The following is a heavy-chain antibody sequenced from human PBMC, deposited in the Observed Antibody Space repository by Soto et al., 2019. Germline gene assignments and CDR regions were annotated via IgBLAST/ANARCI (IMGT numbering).Heavy chain of an antibody. CDR3: AKDLWVGATTDY. V-gene: IGHV3-23*01. CDR1: GVTFSSYA. J-gene: IGHJ4*02. CDR2: ISGSGGST. Sequence: RLSCAASGVTFSSYAMSWVRQAPGKGLEWVSAISGSGGSTYYADSVKGWFTISRDNSKNTLYLQMNSLRAEDTAVYYCAKDLWVGATTDYWGQGTLVTVSS. D-gene: IGHD1-26*01.